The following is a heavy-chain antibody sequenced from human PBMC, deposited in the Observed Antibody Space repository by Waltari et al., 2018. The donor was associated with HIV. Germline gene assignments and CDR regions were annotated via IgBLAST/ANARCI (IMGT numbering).Heavy chain of an antibody. J-gene: IGHJ4*02. CDR1: GYTFTSYD. Sequence: QVQLVQSGAEVKKPGASVQVSCKASGYTFTSYDINSFRQATGQGLEWMGWMNPNSGNTGYAQKFQGRVTMTRNTSISTAYMELSSLISEDTAVHYCAGNMVTTRQYDYWGQGSLVTVSS. V-gene: IGHV1-8*01. D-gene: IGHD4-17*01. CDR2: MNPNSGNT. CDR3: AGNMVTTRQYDY.